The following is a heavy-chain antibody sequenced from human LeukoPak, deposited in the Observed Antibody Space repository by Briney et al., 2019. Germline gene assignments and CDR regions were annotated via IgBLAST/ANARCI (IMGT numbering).Heavy chain of an antibody. CDR1: GGSISSSFNY. Sequence: SETLSLTCTVSGGSISSSFNYWAWIRQPPGKGLEWIGSIYESGSAYYNPSLKSRITMSVDTSENQFSLKLTSVTAADTAVYYCTSSVSYGGNSLDYWGQGTLVTVSS. D-gene: IGHD4-23*01. CDR2: IYESGSA. J-gene: IGHJ4*02. V-gene: IGHV4-39*01. CDR3: TSSVSYGGNSLDY.